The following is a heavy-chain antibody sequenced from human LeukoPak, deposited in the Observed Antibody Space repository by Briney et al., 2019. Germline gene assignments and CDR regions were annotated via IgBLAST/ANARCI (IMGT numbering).Heavy chain of an antibody. D-gene: IGHD6-13*01. CDR2: IKQDGSAK. CDR1: GFTFNTYA. J-gene: IGHJ3*02. Sequence: HPGGSLRLSCAASGFTFNTYAMHWVRQAPGKGLEWVANIKQDGSAKYYVDSVKGRFTISRDNAKNSLYLQMNSLRAEDTGVYYCARVLAAAGINAFDIWGQGTMVTVSS. CDR3: ARVLAAAGINAFDI. V-gene: IGHV3-7*01.